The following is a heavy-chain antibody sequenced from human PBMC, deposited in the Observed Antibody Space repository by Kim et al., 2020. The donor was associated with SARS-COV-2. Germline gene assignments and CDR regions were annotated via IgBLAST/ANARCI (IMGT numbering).Heavy chain of an antibody. CDR2: IIPIFGTA. CDR3: ARLTGRTNYYGSGSYSDWFDP. D-gene: IGHD3-10*01. J-gene: IGHJ5*02. Sequence: SVKVSCKASGGTFSSYAISWVRQAPGQGLEWMGGIIPIFGTANYAQKFQGRVTITADESTSTAYMELSSLRSEDTAVYYCARLTGRTNYYGSGSYSDWFDPWGQGTLVTVSS. V-gene: IGHV1-69*13. CDR1: GGTFSSYA.